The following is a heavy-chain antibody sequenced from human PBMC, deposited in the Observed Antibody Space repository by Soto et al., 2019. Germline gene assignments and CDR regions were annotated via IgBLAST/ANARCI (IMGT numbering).Heavy chain of an antibody. J-gene: IGHJ4*02. D-gene: IGHD3-3*01. V-gene: IGHV3-30*18. CDR2: ISYDGSNK. CDR3: AKDGIMRNDFWSGTDFDY. CDR1: GFTFSSYG. Sequence: GGSLRLSCAASGFTFSSYGMHWARQAPGKGLEWVAVISYDGSNKYYADSVKGRFTISRDNSKNTLYLQMNSLRAEDTAVYYCAKDGIMRNDFWSGTDFDYWGQGTLVTVSS.